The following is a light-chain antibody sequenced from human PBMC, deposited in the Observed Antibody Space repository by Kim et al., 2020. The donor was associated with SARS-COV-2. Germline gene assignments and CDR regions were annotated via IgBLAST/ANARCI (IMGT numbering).Light chain of an antibody. Sequence: IVMTQSPVTVSVSPGERVTLSCRASQSIANTLACYHQQRGHPPRLLIYAASTRATGIPARFSGSGSGTDFTLTISSLQSAEFAVYYRQQYDKLPPRLTFWAGAQGDIK. CDR2: AAS. CDR3: QQYDKLPPRLT. CDR1: QSIANT. V-gene: IGKV3-15*01. J-gene: IGKJ4*01.